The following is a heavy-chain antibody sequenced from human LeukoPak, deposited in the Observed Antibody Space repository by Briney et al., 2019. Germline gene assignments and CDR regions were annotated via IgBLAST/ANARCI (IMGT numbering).Heavy chain of an antibody. Sequence: GESLKISCAASGFTFSSHWMSWIRQAPGKGLEWVANIKQDESEKFYVDSVKGRFTISRDNAKQSLYLQMDSLRAEDTAVYCCVRDKGGLLRVFDYWGQGTLVTVSS. CDR2: IKQDESEK. D-gene: IGHD3-10*01. CDR1: GFTFSSHW. CDR3: VRDKGGLLRVFDY. V-gene: IGHV3-7*01. J-gene: IGHJ4*02.